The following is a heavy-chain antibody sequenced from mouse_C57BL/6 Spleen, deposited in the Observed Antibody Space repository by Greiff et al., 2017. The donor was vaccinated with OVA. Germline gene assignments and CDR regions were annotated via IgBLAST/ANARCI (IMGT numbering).Heavy chain of an antibody. Sequence: EVNLVESGGGLVKPGGSLKLSCAASGFTFSDYGMHWVRQAPEKGLEWVAYISSGSSTIYYADTVKGRFTISRDNAKNTLFLQMTRLRCEDTAMYYCATSYYDYEGYFDGGGTGTTVTVAS. J-gene: IGHJ1*03. CDR2: ISSGSSTI. CDR1: GFTFSDYG. D-gene: IGHD2-4*01. CDR3: ATSYYDYEGYFDG. V-gene: IGHV5-17*01.